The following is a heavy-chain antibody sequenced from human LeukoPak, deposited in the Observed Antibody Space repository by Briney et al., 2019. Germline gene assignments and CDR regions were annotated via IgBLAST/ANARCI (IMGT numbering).Heavy chain of an antibody. CDR2: INHSGST. J-gene: IGHJ6*02. D-gene: IGHD2-2*02. CDR3: ARGTYCSSTSCYTRYYYYYGMDV. V-gene: IGHV4-34*01. CDR1: GGSFSGYY. Sequence: SETLSLTCAVYGGSFSGYYWSWIRQPPGKGLEWIGEINHSGSTNYNPSLKSRVTIPVDTSKNQFSLKLSSVTAADTAVYYCARGTYCSSTSCYTRYYYYYGMDVWGQGTTVTVSS.